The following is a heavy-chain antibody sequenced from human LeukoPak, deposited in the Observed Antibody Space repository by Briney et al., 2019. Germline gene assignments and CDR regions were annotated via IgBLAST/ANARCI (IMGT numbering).Heavy chain of an antibody. D-gene: IGHD4-17*01. CDR3: ARNNVYYGDSQTYFDY. CDR1: GGSISSSSYY. CDR2: IYYSGIT. J-gene: IGHJ4*02. V-gene: IGHV4-39*01. Sequence: PSETLSLTCTVSGGSISSSSYYWGWIRQPPGNGLEWIGSIYYSGITYYNPSIKSRLTISVDTSKTQFSLKLSSVTAADTAVYYCARNNVYYGDSQTYFDYWGQGTLVTVSS.